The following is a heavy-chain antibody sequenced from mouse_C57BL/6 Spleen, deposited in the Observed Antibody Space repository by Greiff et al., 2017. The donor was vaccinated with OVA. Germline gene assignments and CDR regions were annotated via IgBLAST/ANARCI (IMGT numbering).Heavy chain of an antibody. J-gene: IGHJ2*01. CDR2: IYPGDGDT. Sequence: VKLQESGAELVKPGASVKISCKASGYAFSSYWMNWVKQRPGKGLEWIGQIYPGDGDTNYNGKFKGKATLTADKSSSTAYMQLSSLTSEDSAVYFCARYHYGSRWDFDYWGQGTTLTVSS. CDR1: GYAFSSYW. V-gene: IGHV1-80*01. D-gene: IGHD1-1*01. CDR3: ARYHYGSRWDFDY.